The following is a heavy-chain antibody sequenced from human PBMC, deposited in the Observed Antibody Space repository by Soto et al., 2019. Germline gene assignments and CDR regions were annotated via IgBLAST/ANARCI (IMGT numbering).Heavy chain of an antibody. D-gene: IGHD2-8*01. Sequence: ASVKVSCKASGYTFTSYGISWVRQAPGQGLEWMGWISAYNGNTNYAQKLQGRVTMTTDTSTSTAYMELRSLRSDDTAVYYCARDHIVLMVYEGSYGMDVWGQGTTVTVSS. J-gene: IGHJ6*02. CDR3: ARDHIVLMVYEGSYGMDV. CDR2: ISAYNGNT. V-gene: IGHV1-18*01. CDR1: GYTFTSYG.